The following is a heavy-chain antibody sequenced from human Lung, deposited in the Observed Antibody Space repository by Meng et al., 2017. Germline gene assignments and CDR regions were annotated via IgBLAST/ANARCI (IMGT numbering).Heavy chain of an antibody. J-gene: IGHJ4*02. CDR2: INPNSGGT. CDR1: GYTFTAYY. D-gene: IGHD2-21*01. V-gene: IGHV1-2*06. Sequence: QVQLVQSGAEGKKPGAAVKGSCKASGYTFTAYYIHWVRQAPGQGLEWMGRINPNSGGTNFAQKFQGRVIMTRDTSISTAYMELSSLGFDDTAVYYCAKALGWGSSPDYWGQGSLVTVSS. CDR3: AKALGWGSSPDY.